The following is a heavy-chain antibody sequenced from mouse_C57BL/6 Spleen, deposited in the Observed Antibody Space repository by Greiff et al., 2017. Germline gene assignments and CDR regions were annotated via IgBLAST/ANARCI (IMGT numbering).Heavy chain of an antibody. CDR1: GYTFTSYW. Sequence: QVQLKQPGAELVKPGASVKLSCKASGYTFTSYWMQWVKQRPGQGLEWIGEIDPSDSYTNYNQKFKGKATLTVDTSSSTAYMQLSSLTSEDSAVYYCAREEFITTVVAHWYFDVWGTGTTVTVSS. CDR3: AREEFITTVVAHWYFDV. D-gene: IGHD1-1*01. V-gene: IGHV1-50*01. CDR2: IDPSDSYT. J-gene: IGHJ1*03.